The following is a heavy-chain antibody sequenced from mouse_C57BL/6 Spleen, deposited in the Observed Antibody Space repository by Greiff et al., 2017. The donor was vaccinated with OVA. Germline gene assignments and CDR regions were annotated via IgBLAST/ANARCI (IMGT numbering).Heavy chain of an antibody. CDR2: INPSSGYT. D-gene: IGHD1-1*01. V-gene: IGHV1-7*01. Sequence: VQLQQSGAELVKPGASVKLSCKASGYTFTSYWMHWVKQRPGQGLEWIGYINPSSGYTKYNQKFKDKATLTADKSSSTAYMQLSSLTYEDSAVYYCARYGSSYGHYFDYWGQGTTLTVPS. CDR1: GYTFTSYW. J-gene: IGHJ2*01. CDR3: ARYGSSYGHYFDY.